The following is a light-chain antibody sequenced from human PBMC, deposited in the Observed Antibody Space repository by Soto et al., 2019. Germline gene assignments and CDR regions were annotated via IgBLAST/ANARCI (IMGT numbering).Light chain of an antibody. CDR3: QQYNDWPPIT. CDR1: QSVSNN. CDR2: YAS. V-gene: IGKV3-15*01. Sequence: EIMMTQSPATLSVSPGESATLSCRASQSVSNNLAWYQHKPGQAPRLLIYYASTRATGIPASFSGSGSGTEVTPTISSLQSEDFALYYCQQYNDWPPITFGQGTRLEIK. J-gene: IGKJ5*01.